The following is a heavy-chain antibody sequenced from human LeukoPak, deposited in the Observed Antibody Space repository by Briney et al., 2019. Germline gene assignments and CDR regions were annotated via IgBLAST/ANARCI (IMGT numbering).Heavy chain of an antibody. V-gene: IGHV3-11*01. CDR2: LSGSGTNI. Sequence: PGGSLRLSCATSQFIFSDYYMNWHRQAPGKGPEWLAYLSGSGTNIYYADSVKGRFTISGDNTKNLLFLQMTSLTAEDTAVYYCARGVSSDFWGQGTLVTVSS. D-gene: IGHD2-8*01. J-gene: IGHJ4*02. CDR1: QFIFSDYY. CDR3: ARGVSSDF.